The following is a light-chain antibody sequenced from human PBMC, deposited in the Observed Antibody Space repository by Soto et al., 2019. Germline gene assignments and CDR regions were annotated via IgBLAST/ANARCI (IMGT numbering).Light chain of an antibody. V-gene: IGLV1-44*01. CDR3: AAWDDSLNGYV. Sequence: SVLTQPPSASGTPGQMVTITSYGSSSNIGSNTVNWYQQLPGTAPKLLIYSNNQWPSGVPDRFSGSKSGTSASLAISGLQSEDEADYYCAAWDDSLNGYVFGTGTKVTVL. J-gene: IGLJ1*01. CDR1: SSNIGSNT. CDR2: SNN.